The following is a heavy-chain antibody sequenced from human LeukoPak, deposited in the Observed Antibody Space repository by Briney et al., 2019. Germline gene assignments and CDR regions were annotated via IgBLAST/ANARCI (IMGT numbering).Heavy chain of an antibody. CDR3: ARDISSPKAHPKPQGSYYYDSSGYGPDFDY. Sequence: GGSLRLSCAASGFTFSSYGMSWVRQAPGKGLEWVSSISSSSSYIYYADSVKGRFTISRDNAKNSLYLQMNSLRAEDTAVYYCARDISSPKAHPKPQGSYYYDSSGYGPDFDYWGQGTLVTVSS. V-gene: IGHV3-21*04. CDR1: GFTFSSYG. J-gene: IGHJ4*02. D-gene: IGHD3-22*01. CDR2: ISSSSSYI.